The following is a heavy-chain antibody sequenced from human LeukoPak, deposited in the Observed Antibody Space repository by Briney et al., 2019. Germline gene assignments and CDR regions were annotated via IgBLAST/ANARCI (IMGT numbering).Heavy chain of an antibody. V-gene: IGHV3-11*04. J-gene: IGHJ4*02. CDR3: ARSRRSYGDYGWDYYFDY. D-gene: IGHD4-17*01. Sequence: PGGSLRLSCAASGFTFSDYYMSWIRQAPGKGLEWVSYISSSGSTIYYADSVKGRFTISRDNAKNSLYLQMNSLRAEDTAVYYCARSRRSYGDYGWDYYFDYWGQGTLVTVSS. CDR2: ISSSGSTI. CDR1: GFTFSDYY.